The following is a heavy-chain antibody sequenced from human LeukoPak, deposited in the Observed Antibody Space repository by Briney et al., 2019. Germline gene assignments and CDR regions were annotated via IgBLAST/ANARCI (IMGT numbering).Heavy chain of an antibody. J-gene: IGHJ5*02. CDR1: GGSISSSSYY. CDR3: ARARWYSSSWLAFDP. V-gene: IGHV4-39*07. CDR2: IYYSGST. D-gene: IGHD6-13*01. Sequence: SETLSLTCTVSGGSISSSSYYWGWLRQPPGKGLEWIGSIYYSGSTYYNPSLKSRATISVDTSKNQFSLKLSSVTAADTAVYYCARARWYSSSWLAFDPWGQGTLVTVSS.